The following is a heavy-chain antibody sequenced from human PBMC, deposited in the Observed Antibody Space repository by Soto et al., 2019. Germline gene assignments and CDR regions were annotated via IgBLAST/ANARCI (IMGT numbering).Heavy chain of an antibody. CDR2: IIPIFGTV. V-gene: IGHV1-69*12. J-gene: IGHJ6*02. Sequence: QVQLLQSGAEVKKPGSSVRVSCEASGGTFRTYAISWVRQAPGQGLEWMGEIIPIFGTVNYAQKFQGRVTNTAEESTTTVYRDLRSLRSEDTAVYYCAKGAVAGTPTSYYYYGMDVWGQGTTVTVSS. CDR1: GGTFRTYA. D-gene: IGHD6-19*01. CDR3: AKGAVAGTPTSYYYYGMDV.